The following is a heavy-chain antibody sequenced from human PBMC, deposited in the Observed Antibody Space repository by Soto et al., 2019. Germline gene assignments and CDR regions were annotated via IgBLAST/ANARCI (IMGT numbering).Heavy chain of an antibody. CDR2: IYYSGST. V-gene: IGHV4-39*01. Sequence: SENLSLTCTVSGGSISSRSYYWGWIRQPPGKGLEWIGSIYYSGSTYYNPSLRSRVTISVDTSKNQFSLKLSSVTAADTAVYYCARGHDYYYGMDVWGQGTSVT. CDR3: ARGHDYYYGMDV. J-gene: IGHJ6*02. CDR1: GGSISSRSYY.